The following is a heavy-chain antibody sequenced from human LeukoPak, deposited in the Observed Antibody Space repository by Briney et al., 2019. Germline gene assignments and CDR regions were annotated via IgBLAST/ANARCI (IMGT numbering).Heavy chain of an antibody. J-gene: IGHJ4*02. CDR1: GFAFSSYA. D-gene: IGHD3-3*01. CDR3: AKDHTIFGVVTYFDY. CDR2: ISGSGGST. V-gene: IGHV3-23*01. Sequence: PGGSLRLSCAASGFAFSSYAMSWVRQAPGKGLEWVSAISGSGGSTYYADSVKGRFTISRDNSKNTLYLQMNSLRAEDTAVYYCAKDHTIFGVVTYFDYWGQGTLVTVSS.